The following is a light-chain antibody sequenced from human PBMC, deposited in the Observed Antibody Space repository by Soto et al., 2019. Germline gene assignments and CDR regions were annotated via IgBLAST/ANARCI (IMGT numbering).Light chain of an antibody. CDR1: QSVINTN. J-gene: IGKJ4*01. CDR2: GAS. Sequence: EIVLTQSPGTLSLSPGDRATLSCRASQSVINTNLVCYQQKPGQAPRLLIHGASNRATGIPDRFSGSGSGTDFTLTISALEPEDFAVYYCQQFGSSPPVTFGGGTKVEIK. CDR3: QQFGSSPPVT. V-gene: IGKV3-20*01.